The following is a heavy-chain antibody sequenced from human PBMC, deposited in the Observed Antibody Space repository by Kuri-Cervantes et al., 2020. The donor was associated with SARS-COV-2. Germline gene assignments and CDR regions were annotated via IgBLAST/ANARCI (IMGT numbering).Heavy chain of an antibody. J-gene: IGHJ6*03. V-gene: IGHV3-30*02. D-gene: IGHD1-26*01. Sequence: GGSLRLSCAASGFTFSSYGMHWVRQAPGKGLERVAFIRYDGSNKYYADSVKGRFTISRDNSKNTLYLQMNSLRAEDTAVYYCATTMHELWEYYMDVWGKGTTVTVSS. CDR3: ATTMHELWEYYMDV. CDR1: GFTFSSYG. CDR2: IRYDGSNK.